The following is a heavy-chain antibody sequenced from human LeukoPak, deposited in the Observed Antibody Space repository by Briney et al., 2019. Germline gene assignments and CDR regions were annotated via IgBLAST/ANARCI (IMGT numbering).Heavy chain of an antibody. CDR3: ARGIRSDWHILGNDYFYYYMDV. CDR1: GFTFSSYW. D-gene: IGHD7-27*01. CDR2: IISDGSST. Sequence: QSGGSLRLSCAASGFTFSSYWMHWVRQAPGKGLVWVSRIISDGSSTTYADSVKGRFTISRDNAKNSLYLQINSLRAEDTAVYFCARGIRSDWHILGNDYFYYYMDVWGKGTTVTVSS. J-gene: IGHJ6*03. V-gene: IGHV3-74*01.